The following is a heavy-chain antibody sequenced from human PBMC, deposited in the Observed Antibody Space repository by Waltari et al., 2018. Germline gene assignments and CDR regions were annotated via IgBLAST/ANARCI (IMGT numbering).Heavy chain of an antibody. CDR1: GGSLSGYY. V-gene: IGHV4-34*01. J-gene: IGHJ4*02. CDR3: ARGRGYCSGGSCLPYFDY. Sequence: QVQLQQWGAGLLKPSETLSLTCAVYGGSLSGYYWSWIRQPPGKGLEWIGEINHSGSTNYNPSLKSRVTISVDTSKNQFSLKLSSVTAADTAVYYCARGRGYCSGGSCLPYFDYWGQGTLVTVSS. CDR2: INHSGST. D-gene: IGHD2-15*01.